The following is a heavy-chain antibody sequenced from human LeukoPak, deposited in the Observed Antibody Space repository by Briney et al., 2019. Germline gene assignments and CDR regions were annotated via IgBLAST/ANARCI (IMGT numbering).Heavy chain of an antibody. J-gene: IGHJ4*02. CDR1: GFTFSNYA. D-gene: IGHD3-10*01. Sequence: PGGSLRLSCTASGFTFSNYAMNWVRQTPGRGLEWVSDLTGSGGITYYADSVKGRFTITRDNSKNTVFLQMNSLRAEDTALYYCAKGRYTMVRGVSSFDYWGQGTLVTVSS. CDR2: LTGSGGIT. V-gene: IGHV3-23*01. CDR3: AKGRYTMVRGVSSFDY.